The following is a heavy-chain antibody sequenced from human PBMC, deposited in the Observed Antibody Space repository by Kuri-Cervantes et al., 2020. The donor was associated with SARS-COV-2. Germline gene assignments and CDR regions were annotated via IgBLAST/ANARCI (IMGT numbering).Heavy chain of an antibody. V-gene: IGHV3-30*02. J-gene: IGHJ4*02. CDR2: IRYDGSNK. CDR1: GFSFSSYG. D-gene: IGHD1-1*01. Sequence: GESLKISCAASGFSFSSYGMHWVRQAPGKGLEWVAFIRYDGSNKYYADSVKGRFTISRDNSKNTLYLQTNSLRAEDTAVYYCAKDSLLEVKFDYWGQGTLVTVSS. CDR3: AKDSLLEVKFDY.